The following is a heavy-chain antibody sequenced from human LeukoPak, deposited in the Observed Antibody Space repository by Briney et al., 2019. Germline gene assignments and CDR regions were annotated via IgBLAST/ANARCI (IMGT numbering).Heavy chain of an antibody. D-gene: IGHD6-13*01. Sequence: PGGSLRLSCAASGFTFSSYSMNWVRQAPGKGLEWVSSISSSSSYIYSADSVKGRFTISRDNAKNSLYLQMNSLRVEDTAVYYRSGMLGPPYTSSWPYYFDYWGQGTLVTVSS. V-gene: IGHV3-21*01. CDR3: SGMLGPPYTSSWPYYFDY. CDR2: ISSSSSYI. J-gene: IGHJ4*02. CDR1: GFTFSSYS.